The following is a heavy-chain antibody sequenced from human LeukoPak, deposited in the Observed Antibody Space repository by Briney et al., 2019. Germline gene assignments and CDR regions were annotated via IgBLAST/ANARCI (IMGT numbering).Heavy chain of an antibody. CDR1: GFTFSSYA. Sequence: GGSLRLSCAASGFTFSSYAMHWVRQAPGKGLEWVAVISYDGSNKYYADSVKGRFTISRDNSKNTLYLQMNSLGAEDTAVYYCAREAYYYDSSGFDYWGQGTLVTVSS. J-gene: IGHJ4*02. D-gene: IGHD3-22*01. V-gene: IGHV3-30-3*01. CDR2: ISYDGSNK. CDR3: AREAYYYDSSGFDY.